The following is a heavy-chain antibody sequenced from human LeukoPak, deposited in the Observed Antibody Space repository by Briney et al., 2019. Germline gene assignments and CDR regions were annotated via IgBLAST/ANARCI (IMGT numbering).Heavy chain of an antibody. CDR1: GYTFISNW. V-gene: IGHV5-51*01. D-gene: IGHD6-13*01. CDR3: ARRMGSYISTWTDVFDI. J-gene: IGHJ3*02. CDR2: IQPTDSDT. Sequence: GESLKISCKASGYTFISNWIGWARQRPGKGLEWVGIIQPTDSDTRYSPSFQGQVTMSVERSTTTAYLQWSSLKASDTAIYCARRMGSYISTWTDVFDIWGQGTRVTVSS.